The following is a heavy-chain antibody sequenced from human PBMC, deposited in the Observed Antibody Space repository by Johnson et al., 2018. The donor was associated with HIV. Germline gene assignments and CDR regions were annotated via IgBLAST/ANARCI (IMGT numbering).Heavy chain of an antibody. Sequence: QVQLVESGGGVVQPGRSLRLSCAASGFTFSSYAMHWVRQAPGKGLEWMAVISYDGSNKYYADSVKGRFTISRDNSKNTLYLQMNSLRAEDTAVYYCAKDWARIAAAQVDIWGQGTMVTVSS. CDR1: GFTFSSYA. V-gene: IGHV3-30*04. J-gene: IGHJ3*02. CDR2: ISYDGSNK. CDR3: AKDWARIAAAQVDI. D-gene: IGHD6-13*01.